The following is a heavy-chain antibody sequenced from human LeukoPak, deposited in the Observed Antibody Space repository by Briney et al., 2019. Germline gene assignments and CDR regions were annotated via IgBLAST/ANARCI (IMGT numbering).Heavy chain of an antibody. D-gene: IGHD3-22*01. J-gene: IGHJ4*02. CDR2: ISYDGSKK. Sequence: GGSLRLSCAASGFTFSSYGMHWVRQAPGKGLEWVAVISYDGSKKYYADSVKGRFTISRDNSKNTLYLQMNSLRAEDTAVYYCAKAPAAYYYDSSGYFDSWGQGALVPVSS. CDR3: AKAPAAYYYDSSGYFDS. CDR1: GFTFSSYG. V-gene: IGHV3-30*18.